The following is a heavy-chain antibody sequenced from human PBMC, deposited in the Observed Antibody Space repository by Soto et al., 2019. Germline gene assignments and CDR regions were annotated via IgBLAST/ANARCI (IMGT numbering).Heavy chain of an antibody. J-gene: IGHJ6*02. CDR3: ARPLVAPVAGPYYYGMEV. CDR2: IWYDGNTK. V-gene: IGHV3-33*01. D-gene: IGHD6-19*01. Sequence: QIQLVESGGGVVQPGRSLRLSCTASGFTFNSYGFNWVRQAPGKGLEWVAVIWYDGNTKYYADSVKGRFTISRDNLRSTVYLQMNSLTAEETAVYYCARPLVAPVAGPYYYGMEVWGPGTTVNVSS. CDR1: GFTFNSYG.